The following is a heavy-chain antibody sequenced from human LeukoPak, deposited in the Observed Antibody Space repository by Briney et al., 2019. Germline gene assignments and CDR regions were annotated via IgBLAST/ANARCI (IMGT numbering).Heavy chain of an antibody. D-gene: IGHD6-19*01. J-gene: IGHJ4*02. Sequence: GGSLRLSCAASGFTFSSYGMHWVRQAPGKGLEWVAVMSYDGSNKYYADSVKGRFTISRDNSKNTLYLQMKSLRAEDTAVYYYANERAVAGAYYFDYWGQGTLVTVSS. V-gene: IGHV3-30*18. CDR3: ANERAVAGAYYFDY. CDR2: MSYDGSNK. CDR1: GFTFSSYG.